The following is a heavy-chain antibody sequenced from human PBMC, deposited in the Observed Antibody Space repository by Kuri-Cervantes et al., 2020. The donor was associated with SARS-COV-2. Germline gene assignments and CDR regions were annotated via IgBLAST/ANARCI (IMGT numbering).Heavy chain of an antibody. D-gene: IGHD3-22*01. J-gene: IGHJ4*02. CDR1: GGSISSYY. Sequence: GSLRLSCTVSGGSISSYYWSWIRQPPGKGLEWIGYIYYSVSTNYNPSLKSRVTISVDTSKNQFSLKLSSVTAADTAVYYCAGGQIVVVLAVWGQGTLVTVSS. V-gene: IGHV4-59*01. CDR2: IYYSVST. CDR3: AGGQIVVVLAV.